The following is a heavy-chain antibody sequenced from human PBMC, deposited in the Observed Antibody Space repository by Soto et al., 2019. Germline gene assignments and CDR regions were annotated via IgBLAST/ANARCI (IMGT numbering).Heavy chain of an antibody. D-gene: IGHD2-21*02. Sequence: QVQLVESGGGVVQPGRSLRLSCAASGFTFSSYGMHWVRQAPGKGLEWVAVISYDGSNKYYADSVKGRFTISRDNSKNTLYLQMNSLRAEDTAVYYCAKVMRVVTAISYFDYWGQGTLVTVSS. CDR2: ISYDGSNK. CDR1: GFTFSSYG. CDR3: AKVMRVVTAISYFDY. V-gene: IGHV3-30*18. J-gene: IGHJ4*02.